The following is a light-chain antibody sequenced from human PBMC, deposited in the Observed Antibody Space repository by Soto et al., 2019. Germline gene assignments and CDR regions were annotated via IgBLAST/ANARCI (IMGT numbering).Light chain of an antibody. CDR3: QESYSTPLT. V-gene: IGKV1-39*01. Sequence: IQLTQSPSSLSASVGDRVTITCRASQGISSYLGWYQQKPGRAPKLLIYGASTLESGVPSRFSGSGSGTDFTLTINNLQPEDFASYFCQESYSTPLTFGGGTKVDIK. CDR2: GAS. CDR1: QGISSY. J-gene: IGKJ4*01.